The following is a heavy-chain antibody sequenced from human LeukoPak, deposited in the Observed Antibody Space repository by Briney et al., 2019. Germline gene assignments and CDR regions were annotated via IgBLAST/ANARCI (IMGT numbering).Heavy chain of an antibody. CDR3: VRRSLGNSWHFVS. Sequence: PGGSLRLSCTASGFTFSAYDMHWVRQGSGEVLEWVGTIYTAGNTYYTNSVQGRFTISRENAKNSLFLQMNSLRAGDTAVYYCVRRSLGNSWHFVSWGQGTLVTVSP. J-gene: IGHJ4*02. CDR2: IYTAGNT. CDR1: GFTFSAYD. V-gene: IGHV3-13*01. D-gene: IGHD4-11*01.